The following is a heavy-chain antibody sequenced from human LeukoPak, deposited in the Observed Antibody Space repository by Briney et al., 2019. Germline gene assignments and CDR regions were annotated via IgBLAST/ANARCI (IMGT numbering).Heavy chain of an antibody. J-gene: IGHJ4*02. D-gene: IGHD2-2*01. CDR1: GFSLSDYG. CDR2: ITTNSAK. CDR3: TRGRYQFLGPNDS. Sequence: GRSLRLSCAASGFSLSDYGISWARQAPGKGLEWISYITTNSAKFYADSVRGRIAISRDNDKNSVYLQMNSLRDEDTAVYYCTRGRYQFLGPNDSWGQGSLVTVSS. V-gene: IGHV3-48*02.